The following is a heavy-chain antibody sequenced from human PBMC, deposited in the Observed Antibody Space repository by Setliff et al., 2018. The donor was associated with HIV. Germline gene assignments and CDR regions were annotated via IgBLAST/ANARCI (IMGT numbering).Heavy chain of an antibody. CDR1: SYSISSGYY. CDR3: ARVQVSGTYPIDY. CDR2: IYHSGST. V-gene: IGHV4-38-2*01. Sequence: SETLSLTCAVSSYSISSGYYWSWIRQPPGKGLEWIGNIYHSGSTYYNPSLKSRVTISVDTSKNQFSLKLSSVTAADTAVYYCARVQVSGTYPIDYWGQGTLVTVSS. D-gene: IGHD3-10*01. J-gene: IGHJ4*02.